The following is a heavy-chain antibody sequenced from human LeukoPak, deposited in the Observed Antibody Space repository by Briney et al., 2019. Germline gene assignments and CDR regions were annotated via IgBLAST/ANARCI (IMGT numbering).Heavy chain of an antibody. CDR2: VYYTESA. D-gene: IGHD3-3*02. J-gene: IGHJ4*02. Sequence: SETLSLPCTVSGGSVTTHYWSWVRQSPGKGLEWIGYVYYTESANYNPSLKSRATISVDTSRNQFSLQLSYVTAADTAVYYCARGTLAHYFESWGQGTLVTVSS. CDR3: ARGTLAHYFES. CDR1: GGSVTTHY. V-gene: IGHV4-59*02.